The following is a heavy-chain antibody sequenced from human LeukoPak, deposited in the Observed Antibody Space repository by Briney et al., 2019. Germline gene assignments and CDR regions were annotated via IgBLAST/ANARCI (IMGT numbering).Heavy chain of an antibody. CDR3: ARSPQSSYRYWFDP. V-gene: IGHV4-30-2*01. CDR1: GGSISSGDYY. J-gene: IGHJ5*02. Sequence: PSETLSLTCTVSGGSISSGDYYWSWIRQPPGKGLEWIGYIYHSGSTYYNPSLKSRVTISVDRSKNQFSLKLSSVTAADTAVYYCARSPQSSYRYWFDPWGQGTLVTVSS. CDR2: IYHSGST. D-gene: IGHD3-16*02.